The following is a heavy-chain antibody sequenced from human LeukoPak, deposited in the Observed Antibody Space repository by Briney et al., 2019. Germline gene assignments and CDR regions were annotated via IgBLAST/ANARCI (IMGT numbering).Heavy chain of an antibody. Sequence: GGSLRLSCAASGFTFDDYAMHWVRQAPGQGLEWVSSISWNSGSIAYADSVKGRFTISRDNAKNSLYLQMNSLRAEDTAVYYCARGGGYCSGGSCYYFDYWGQGTLVTVSS. D-gene: IGHD2-15*01. CDR2: ISWNSGSI. J-gene: IGHJ4*02. CDR3: ARGGGYCSGGSCYYFDY. V-gene: IGHV3-9*01. CDR1: GFTFDDYA.